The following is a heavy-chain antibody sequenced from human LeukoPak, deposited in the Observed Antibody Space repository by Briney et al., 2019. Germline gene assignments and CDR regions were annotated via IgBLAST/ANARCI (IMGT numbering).Heavy chain of an antibody. Sequence: GGSLRLSCAASGFTFSTYWMSWVRHTPGKGLEWVANINQGGSEEYYVDSVRGRFTIFRDNARNLLFLQMSSLRDEDTAVYYCARSPATGTVDYWGQGTLVTVSS. J-gene: IGHJ4*02. CDR2: INQGGSEE. V-gene: IGHV3-7*01. CDR3: ARSPATGTVDY. CDR1: GFTFSTYW. D-gene: IGHD1-1*01.